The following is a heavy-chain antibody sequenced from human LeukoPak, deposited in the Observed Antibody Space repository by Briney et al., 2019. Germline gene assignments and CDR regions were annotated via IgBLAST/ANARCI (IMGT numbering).Heavy chain of an antibody. CDR3: AKAHSTYGYYYDSSGYYSH. J-gene: IGHJ4*02. CDR1: GFTFSSYG. Sequence: GGSLRLSCAASGFTFSSYGMSWVRQAPGKGLEWVSAISGSGGSTYYADSVKGRFTVSRDNSKNTLYLQMNSLRAEDTAVYYCAKAHSTYGYYYDSSGYYSHWGQGTLVTVSS. V-gene: IGHV3-23*01. CDR2: ISGSGGST. D-gene: IGHD3-22*01.